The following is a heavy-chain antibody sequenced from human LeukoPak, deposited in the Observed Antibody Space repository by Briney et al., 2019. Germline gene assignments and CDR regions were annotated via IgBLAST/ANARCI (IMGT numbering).Heavy chain of an antibody. CDR3: ARGQLAGGGYYFDY. CDR1: GGSISSYY. J-gene: IGHJ4*02. CDR2: IYTSGST. D-gene: IGHD1-1*01. V-gene: IGHV4-4*07. Sequence: SETLSLTCTVSGGSISSYYWSWIRQPAGKGLEWIGRIYTSGSTNYNPSLKSRVTMSVDTSKNQFSLKLSSVTAADTAVYYCARGQLAGGGYYFDYWGQGTLVTVSS.